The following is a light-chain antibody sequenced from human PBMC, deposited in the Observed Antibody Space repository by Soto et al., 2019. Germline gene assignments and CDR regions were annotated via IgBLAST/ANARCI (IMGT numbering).Light chain of an antibody. Sequence: DIVMTQSPDSLAVSLGERATINCKSSPSVLYSSNNKNYLAWYQQKPGQPPKLLIYWASTRESGVPDRFSGSGSWTDFTLTIISLQAEDVAVYYCQQYYSTPPTFGQGAKVEIK. V-gene: IGKV4-1*01. CDR3: QQYYSTPPT. J-gene: IGKJ1*01. CDR2: WAS. CDR1: PSVLYSSNNKNY.